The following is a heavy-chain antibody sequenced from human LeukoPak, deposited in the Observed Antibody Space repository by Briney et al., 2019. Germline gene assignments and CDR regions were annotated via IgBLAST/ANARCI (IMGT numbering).Heavy chain of an antibody. CDR1: GFTFSSYA. D-gene: IGHD4-17*01. J-gene: IGHJ4*02. Sequence: GGSLRLSCAASGFTFSSYAMSWVRQAPGKGLEWVSAISGSGGSTYYADSVKGRFTISRDNSKNTLYLQMNSLRAEDTAVYYCARVGSTVTTPYYDYWGQGTLVTVSS. CDR2: ISGSGGST. CDR3: ARVGSTVTTPYYDY. V-gene: IGHV3-23*01.